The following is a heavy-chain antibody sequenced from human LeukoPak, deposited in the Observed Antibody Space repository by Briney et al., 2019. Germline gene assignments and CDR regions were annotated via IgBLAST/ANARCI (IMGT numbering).Heavy chain of an antibody. V-gene: IGHV3-48*01. Sequence: PGGSLRLSCAASGFTFSTYSINWVRQAPGKGLEWVSYISSSSYTIYYADSVKGRFTISRDNAKNSLYLQMNSLRAEDTAVYYCARDGPLGYSYGYDVGNYYYYYMDVWGKGTTVTVSS. CDR1: GFTFSTYS. J-gene: IGHJ6*03. CDR2: ISSSSYTI. D-gene: IGHD5-18*01. CDR3: ARDGPLGYSYGYDVGNYYYYYMDV.